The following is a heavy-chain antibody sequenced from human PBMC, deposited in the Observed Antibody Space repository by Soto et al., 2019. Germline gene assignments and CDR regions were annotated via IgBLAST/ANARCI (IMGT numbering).Heavy chain of an antibody. CDR2: ISSSSSYI. D-gene: IGHD3-22*01. Sequence: GGSLRLSCAASGFTFSSYSMNWVRQAPGKGLEWVSSISSSSSYIYYADSVKGRFTISRDNAKNSLYLQMNSLRAEDTAVYYCARDFKTLRSPNSDSSARDDYWGQGTLVTVSS. V-gene: IGHV3-21*01. CDR3: ARDFKTLRSPNSDSSARDDY. CDR1: GFTFSSYS. J-gene: IGHJ4*02.